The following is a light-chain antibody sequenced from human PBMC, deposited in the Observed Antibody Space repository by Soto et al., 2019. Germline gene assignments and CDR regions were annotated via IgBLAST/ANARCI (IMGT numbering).Light chain of an antibody. CDR2: DVT. CDR1: SSDVGRYNY. J-gene: IGLJ2*01. Sequence: QSALTQPASVSGSPGQSITISCTGTSSDVGRYNYVSWYQQYPGKAPKLMIFDVTGRPSGVSNRFSGSKSGSTASLTISGLQAEDEADYYCSSYTSSTPVVFGGGTKVTVL. V-gene: IGLV2-14*01. CDR3: SSYTSSTPVV.